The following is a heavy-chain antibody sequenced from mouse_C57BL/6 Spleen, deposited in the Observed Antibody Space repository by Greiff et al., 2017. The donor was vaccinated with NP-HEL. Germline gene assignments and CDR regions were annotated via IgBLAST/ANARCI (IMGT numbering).Heavy chain of an antibody. Sequence: VRLVESGAELVKPGASVKISCKASGYAFSSYWMNWVKQRPGKGLEWIGQIYPGDGDTTYNGKFKGKATLTADKSSSTAYMQLSSLTSEDSAVYFCARSQLAGSGWLAYWGQGTLVTVSA. D-gene: IGHD4-1*02. V-gene: IGHV1-80*01. J-gene: IGHJ3*01. CDR3: ARSQLAGSGWLAY. CDR1: GYAFSSYW. CDR2: IYPGDGDT.